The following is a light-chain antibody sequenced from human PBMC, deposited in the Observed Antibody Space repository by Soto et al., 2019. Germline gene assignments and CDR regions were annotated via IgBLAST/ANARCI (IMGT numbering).Light chain of an antibody. J-gene: IGLJ3*02. CDR1: SSDVGTYNL. V-gene: IGLV2-23*02. CDR2: EVT. CDR3: CSFAGSATWL. Sequence: QSALTQPASVSGSPGQSITISCTGASSDVGTYNLVSWYQLHPGTSPKLITSEVTKRPSGVSNRFSGSKSGNTASLTISGLQAEDEADYYCCSFAGSATWLFGGGTKVTVL.